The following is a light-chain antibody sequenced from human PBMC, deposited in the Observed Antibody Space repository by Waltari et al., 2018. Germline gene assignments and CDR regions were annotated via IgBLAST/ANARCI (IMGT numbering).Light chain of an antibody. V-gene: IGLV1-51*01. CDR1: SSNLGDNY. CDR3: GTWDSSLSGYV. Sequence: QSVLTQPPSVSAAPRQKVTISCSGSSSNLGDNYVSWYQHLPGTAPKLLLFDNYKRPSGIPARFSGSKSGTSATLGITGLQTGDEADYYCGTWDSSLSGYVFGTGTKVTVL. J-gene: IGLJ1*01. CDR2: DNY.